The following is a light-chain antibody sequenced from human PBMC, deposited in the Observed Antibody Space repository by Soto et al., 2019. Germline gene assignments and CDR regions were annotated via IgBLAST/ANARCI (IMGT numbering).Light chain of an antibody. V-gene: IGKV3-11*01. CDR1: QSISRY. Sequence: TQSPVTLSLSPGDRATPSCRASQSISRYLAWYQQKPGKAPKLLIYAASTLQSGVPARFSGSGSGTDFTLTISSLEPEDFAVYYCQQSSNWPRTFGQGTKVDIK. J-gene: IGKJ1*01. CDR2: AAS. CDR3: QQSSNWPRT.